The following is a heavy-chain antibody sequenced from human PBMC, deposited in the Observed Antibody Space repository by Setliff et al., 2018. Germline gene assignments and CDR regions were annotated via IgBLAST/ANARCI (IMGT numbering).Heavy chain of an antibody. Sequence: NPSETLSLTCTVSGGSISTHYWSWIRQPPGKGLEWVGYMYYSEITKYNPSLESRVTISVDTSKNQFSLNLTSVTAADTAVYYCARDVGYTYGLDFGGQGTLVTVSS. J-gene: IGHJ4*02. D-gene: IGHD5-18*01. V-gene: IGHV4-59*11. CDR2: MYYSEIT. CDR1: GGSISTHY. CDR3: ARDVGYTYGLDF.